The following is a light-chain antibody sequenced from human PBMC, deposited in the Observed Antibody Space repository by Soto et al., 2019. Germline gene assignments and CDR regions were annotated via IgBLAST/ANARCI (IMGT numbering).Light chain of an antibody. J-gene: IGLJ3*02. CDR2: VNSDGSH. V-gene: IGLV4-69*01. Sequence: QSVLTQSPSASASLGASAKLTCTLSSGHSSYAIAWHQQQPEKGPRYLMKVNSDGSHNKGDGIPDRFSGSSSGAERYLTISSLQAEDESDYFCQTWASGVWVFGGGTKLTVL. CDR1: SGHSSYA. CDR3: QTWASGVWV.